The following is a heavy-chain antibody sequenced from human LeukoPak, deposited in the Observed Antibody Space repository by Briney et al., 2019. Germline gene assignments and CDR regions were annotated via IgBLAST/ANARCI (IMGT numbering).Heavy chain of an antibody. V-gene: IGHV3-21*01. CDR2: ISSSSSYI. J-gene: IGHJ3*02. CDR3: ARDFPMIVVVNAFAI. Sequence: GGSLRLSCAASGFTFSSYSMNWVRQAPGQGLEWVSSISSSSSYIYYADSVKGRFTISRDNAKNSLYLQMNSLRAEDTAVYYCARDFPMIVVVNAFAIWGQGTMVTVSS. D-gene: IGHD3-22*01. CDR1: GFTFSSYS.